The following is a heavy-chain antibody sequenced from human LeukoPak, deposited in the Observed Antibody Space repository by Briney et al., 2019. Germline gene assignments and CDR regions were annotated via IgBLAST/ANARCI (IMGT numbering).Heavy chain of an antibody. CDR2: ISAYNGNT. Sequence: ASVKVSCKASGYTFTSYGISWVRQAPGQGLEWMGWISAYNGNTNYAQKLQGRVTMTTDTSTSTAYMELRSLRSDDTAVYYCARDWARYYYYYMDVWGKGTTVTVSS. D-gene: IGHD3-16*01. V-gene: IGHV1-18*01. CDR3: ARDWARYYYYYMDV. CDR1: GYTFTSYG. J-gene: IGHJ6*03.